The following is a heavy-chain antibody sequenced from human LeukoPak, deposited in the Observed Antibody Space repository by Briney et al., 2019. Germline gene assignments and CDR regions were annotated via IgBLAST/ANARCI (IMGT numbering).Heavy chain of an antibody. CDR2: IYYSGST. J-gene: IGHJ4*02. CDR3: ARIEDVTRGYNHAYYFDY. D-gene: IGHD5-18*01. V-gene: IGHV4-39*01. Sequence: SETLSLTCTVSGGSISSSSYYWGWIRQPPGKGLEWIGSIYYSGSTYYNPSLKSRVTISVDTSKNQFSLKLSSVTAADTAVYYCARIEDVTRGYNHAYYFDYWGQGTLVTVSS. CDR1: GGSISSSSYY.